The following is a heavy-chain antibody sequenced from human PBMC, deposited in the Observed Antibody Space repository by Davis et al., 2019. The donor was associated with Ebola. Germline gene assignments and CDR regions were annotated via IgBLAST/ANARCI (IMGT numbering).Heavy chain of an antibody. CDR2: IIPILGIT. CDR1: GGTFSSYT. Sequence: AASVKVSCKASGGTFSSYTISWVRQAPGQGLEWMGRIIPILGITNYAQKFQGRFTITADKSTSTAYMELSSLRSEDTAVYYCATRREGYTWAEEYWGQGTVVTVSS. CDR3: ATRREGYTWAEEY. J-gene: IGHJ4*02. D-gene: IGHD5-24*01. V-gene: IGHV1-69*02.